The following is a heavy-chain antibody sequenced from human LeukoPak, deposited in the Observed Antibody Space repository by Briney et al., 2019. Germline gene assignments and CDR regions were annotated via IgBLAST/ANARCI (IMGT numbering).Heavy chain of an antibody. V-gene: IGHV7-4-1*02. Sequence: ASVKVSCKASGYTFTSYAMNWVRQAPGQGLEWMGWINTNTGNPTYAQGFTGRFVFSLDASVSTAYLQISSLKAEDTAVYYCASGYSGYDLSRDYWGQGTLVTVSS. CDR1: GYTFTSYA. CDR3: ASGYSGYDLSRDY. D-gene: IGHD5-12*01. J-gene: IGHJ4*02. CDR2: INTNTGNP.